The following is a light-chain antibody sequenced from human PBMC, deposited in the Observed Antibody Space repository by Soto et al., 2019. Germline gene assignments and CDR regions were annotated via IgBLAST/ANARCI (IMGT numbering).Light chain of an antibody. CDR2: WAS. CDR1: QSVFYSPNNKNY. Sequence: DIVMTQSPDSLAVSLGERATINCKSSQSVFYSPNNKNYLAWFKQKPGLPPKLIIYWASTRESGVPDRFSGSGSGTDFTLTIRSLQAEDVAVYYCQHYYTTPPAFGPGTKVDIK. CDR3: QHYYTTPPA. J-gene: IGKJ3*01. V-gene: IGKV4-1*01.